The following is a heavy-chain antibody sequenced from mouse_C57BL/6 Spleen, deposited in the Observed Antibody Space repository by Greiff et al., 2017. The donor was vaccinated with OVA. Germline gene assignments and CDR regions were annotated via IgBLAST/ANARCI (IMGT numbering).Heavy chain of an antibody. D-gene: IGHD1-1*01. V-gene: IGHV6-3*01. CDR1: GFTFSNYW. CDR3: TVGYYGSSYDY. Sequence: EVQGVESGGGLVQPGGSMKLSCVASGFTFSNYWMNWVRQSPEKGLEWVAQLRLKSDNYATHYAESVKGRFTISRDDSKSSVYLQMNNLRAEDTGIYYCTVGYYGSSYDYWGQGTTLTVSS. J-gene: IGHJ2*01. CDR2: LRLKSDNYAT.